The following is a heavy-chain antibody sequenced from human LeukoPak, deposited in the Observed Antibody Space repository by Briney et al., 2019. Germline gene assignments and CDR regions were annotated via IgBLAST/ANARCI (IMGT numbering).Heavy chain of an antibody. CDR2: IKQDGSEK. D-gene: IGHD3-16*01. CDR1: GFSFSDHY. CDR3: ARDKFGGTDY. V-gene: IGHV3-7*01. J-gene: IGHJ4*02. Sequence: GGSLRLSCAASGFSFSDHYMDWVRQAPGKGLEWVANIKQDGSEKYYVDSVKGRFTISRDNAKNSLYLQMNSLRAEDTAVYYCARDKFGGTDYWGQGTLVTVSS.